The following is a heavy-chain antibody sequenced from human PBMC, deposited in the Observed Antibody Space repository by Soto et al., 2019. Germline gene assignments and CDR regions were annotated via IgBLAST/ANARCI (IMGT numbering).Heavy chain of an antibody. D-gene: IGHD5-12*01. CDR2: IYYSGST. CDR3: ARHSDGYASSDY. CDR1: GGSISSSSYY. Sequence: SETLSLTCTVSGGSISSSSYYWGWIRQPPGKGLEWIGSIYYSGSTYYNPSLKSRVTISVDTSKNQFSLKLSSVTAADTAVYYCARHSDGYASSDYWGQGTLVTVSS. J-gene: IGHJ4*02. V-gene: IGHV4-39*01.